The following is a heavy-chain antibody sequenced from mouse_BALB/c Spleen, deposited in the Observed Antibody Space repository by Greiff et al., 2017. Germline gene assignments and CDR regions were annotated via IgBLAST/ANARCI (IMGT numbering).Heavy chain of an antibody. CDR1: GFTFSSYA. Sequence: EVKLMESGGGLVKPGGSLKLSCAASGFTFSSYAMSWVRQTPEKRLEWVASISSGGSTYYPDSVKGRFTISRDNARNILYLQMSSLRSEDTAMYYCARVGAGWYYFDYWGQGTTLTVSS. CDR2: ISSGGST. V-gene: IGHV5-6-5*01. J-gene: IGHJ2*01. D-gene: IGHD2-3*01. CDR3: ARVGAGWYYFDY.